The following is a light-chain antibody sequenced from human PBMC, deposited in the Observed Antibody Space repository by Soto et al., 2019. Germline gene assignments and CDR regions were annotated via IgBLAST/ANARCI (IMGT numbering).Light chain of an antibody. J-gene: IGKJ1*01. CDR2: GAS. CDR1: QSVSSSY. V-gene: IGKV3-20*01. Sequence: EIVLTQSPGTLSLSPGESATLSCRASQSVSSSYLAWYQQKPGRAPRLLIDGASSRATGIQDRFSGSGSGTEFTLTIRRLEPEDLAVYYCKQYGSLVTFGQGTKVDIK. CDR3: KQYGSLVT.